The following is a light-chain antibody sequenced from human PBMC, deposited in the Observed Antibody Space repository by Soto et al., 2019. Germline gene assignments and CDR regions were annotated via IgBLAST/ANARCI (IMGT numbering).Light chain of an antibody. CDR2: GAS. CDR3: PLYGTSPKT. Sequence: VLTQSPGTLSLSKRERATLSCRASETVAGSYLAWYQQKPGQAPRLLIHGASTRATGIADRFSGSGSGTDFTLTISRLEPEDFAVYYCPLYGTSPKTFGQR. J-gene: IGKJ1*01. V-gene: IGKV3-20*01. CDR1: ETVAGSY.